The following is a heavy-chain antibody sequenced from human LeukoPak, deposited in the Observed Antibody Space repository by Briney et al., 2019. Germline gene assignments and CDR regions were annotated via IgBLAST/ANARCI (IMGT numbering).Heavy chain of an antibody. CDR1: GFTFYNYA. J-gene: IGHJ4*02. D-gene: IGHD3-10*01. CDR3: AKGTLYYGSGSYPRY. V-gene: IGHV3-23*01. Sequence: GGSLRLSCAASGFTFYNYAMSWVRQAPGKGLEWVSTISDSGGSTYYADSVKGRFTISRDNSKNTLYLQMNSLRAEDTAVYYCAKGTLYYGSGSYPRYWGQGTLVTVSS. CDR2: ISDSGGST.